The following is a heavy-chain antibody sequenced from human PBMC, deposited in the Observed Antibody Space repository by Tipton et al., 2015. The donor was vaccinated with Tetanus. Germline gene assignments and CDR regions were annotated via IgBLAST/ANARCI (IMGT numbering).Heavy chain of an antibody. J-gene: IGHJ3*02. D-gene: IGHD1-20*01. V-gene: IGHV4-34*01. CDR1: GGSFSDFC. Sequence: GSLRLSCVVSGGSFSDFCWSWIRQPPGQGLVWIGEINHSGSANKNPSLKSRVTMSVDTSNKQISLRLDSVTAADTAVYYCARRRYNWNRGGFDIWGQGTMVTVSS. CDR3: ARRRYNWNRGGFDI. CDR2: INHSGSA.